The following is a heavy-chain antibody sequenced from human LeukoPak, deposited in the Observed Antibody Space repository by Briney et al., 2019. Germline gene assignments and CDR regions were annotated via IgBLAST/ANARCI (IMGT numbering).Heavy chain of an antibody. CDR1: AFTFNNYW. Sequence: GGSLRLSCVASAFTFNNYWMHWVRQAPGKGPVWVSRIKGDGSSTNCADSVRGRFTISRDNAKNTVYLQMNSLRTEDTAVYYCARGLPNYYGMDVWGQGTTVTVSS. CDR3: ARGLPNYYGMDV. V-gene: IGHV3-74*01. J-gene: IGHJ6*02. CDR2: IKGDGSST.